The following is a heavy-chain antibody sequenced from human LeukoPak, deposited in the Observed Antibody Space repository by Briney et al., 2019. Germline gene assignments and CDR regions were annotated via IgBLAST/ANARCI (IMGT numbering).Heavy chain of an antibody. D-gene: IGHD6-13*01. J-gene: IGHJ6*03. CDR2: ISSTSTYI. CDR1: GFTFSIYS. Sequence: PGGSLRLSCAASGFTFSIYSLTWVRQAPGKGLEWVSSISSTSTYIYYADSVKGRFTISRDNAQNSLYLQMNSLRAEDTTVEDWARVAAGAETHTLHYHYMDVWGKGTTVTVSS. V-gene: IGHV3-21*01. CDR3: ARVAAGAETHTLHYHYMDV.